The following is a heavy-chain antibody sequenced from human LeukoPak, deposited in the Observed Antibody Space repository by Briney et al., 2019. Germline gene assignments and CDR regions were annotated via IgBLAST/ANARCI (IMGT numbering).Heavy chain of an antibody. D-gene: IGHD3-16*02. CDR1: GGSIDSTNW. Sequence: SETLSLTCDVSGGSIDSTNWWNWVRQPPGKGLEWIGEIHHDGRINYNPSLKSRVTLSVDKSKNQFYLRLNSVTAADTAMYYCARSHDHLWGNYPDYWGQGTLVTVSS. V-gene: IGHV4/OR15-8*01. CDR2: IHHDGRI. J-gene: IGHJ4*02. CDR3: ARSHDHLWGNYPDY.